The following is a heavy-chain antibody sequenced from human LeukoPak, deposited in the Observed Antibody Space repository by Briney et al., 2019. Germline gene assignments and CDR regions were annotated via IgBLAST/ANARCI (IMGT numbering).Heavy chain of an antibody. D-gene: IGHD3-3*01. CDR3: ARDDGVAPFDF. V-gene: IGHV3-33*01. CDR2: IWYDGSKK. Sequence: PGGSLRLSCAASEFTFSSYGMHWVRQAPGKGLEWLAVIWYDGSKKYYADSVKGRFTISRDNSEKTLYLQMNSLRAEDTAVYYCARDDGVAPFDFWGQGTLVTVSS. J-gene: IGHJ4*02. CDR1: EFTFSSYG.